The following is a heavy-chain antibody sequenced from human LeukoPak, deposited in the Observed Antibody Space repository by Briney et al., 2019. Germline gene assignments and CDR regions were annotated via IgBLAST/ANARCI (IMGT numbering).Heavy chain of an antibody. CDR1: GFTFSSYG. CDR3: AKDRRLASFDY. CDR2: ITGRGEST. Sequence: GGTLRLSCAASGFTFSSYGMNWVRQAPGKGLEWVSGITGRGESTYYADSVKGRFTISRDNSKNTLYLQMNSLRAGDTAIYYCAKDRRLASFDYGGQGTLVTVSS. V-gene: IGHV3-23*01. J-gene: IGHJ4*02. D-gene: IGHD6-25*01.